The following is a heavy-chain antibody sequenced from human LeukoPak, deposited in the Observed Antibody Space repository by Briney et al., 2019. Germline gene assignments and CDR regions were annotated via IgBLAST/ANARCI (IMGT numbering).Heavy chain of an antibody. D-gene: IGHD3-16*01. J-gene: IGHJ4*02. V-gene: IGHV3-48*01. CDR3: AKGRGSEGGGGYFDY. Sequence: GGSLRLSCAASGFTFSSHSMNWVRQAPGKGLEWVSYIRSTGSTTYYADSVKGRFTISRDNSKNTLYLQMNSLRAEDTAVYYCAKGRGSEGGGGYFDYWGQGTLVTVSS. CDR1: GFTFSSHS. CDR2: IRSTGSTT.